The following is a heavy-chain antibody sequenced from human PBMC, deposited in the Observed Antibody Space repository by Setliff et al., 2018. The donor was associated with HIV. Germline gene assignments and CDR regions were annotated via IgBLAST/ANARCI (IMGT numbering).Heavy chain of an antibody. CDR3: ARETYYYDNPQYYYYYMDV. Sequence: SETLSLTCNVSDDSFSTNYWSWVRQPPGKGLEWIGYIYASGSTNYNPSLKSRVIISIDTSKNQFSLRLRSVTAADTAVYYCARETYYYDNPQYYYYYMDVWGKGTTVTVSS. CDR2: IYASGST. CDR1: DDSFSTNY. J-gene: IGHJ6*03. D-gene: IGHD3-22*01. V-gene: IGHV4-4*09.